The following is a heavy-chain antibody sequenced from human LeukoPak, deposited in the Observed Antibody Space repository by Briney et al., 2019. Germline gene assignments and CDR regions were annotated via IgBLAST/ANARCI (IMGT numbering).Heavy chain of an antibody. D-gene: IGHD2-15*01. V-gene: IGHV3-30*18. J-gene: IGHJ2*01. Sequence: GRSLRLSCAASGFTFSSYGMHWVRQAPGKGLEWVASISYDGSNKYYADSVTGRFTISRDNSKHTLYLQMNSLRAEDTAVYYCAKAYCSGGSCYSWYFDLWGRGTLVSVSS. CDR1: GFTFSSYG. CDR3: AKAYCSGGSCYSWYFDL. CDR2: ISYDGSNK.